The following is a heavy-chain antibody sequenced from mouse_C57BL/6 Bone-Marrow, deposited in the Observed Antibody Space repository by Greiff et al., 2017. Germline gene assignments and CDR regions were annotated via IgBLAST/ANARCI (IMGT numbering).Heavy chain of an antibody. J-gene: IGHJ1*03. CDR3: AILEFAGVSGDWDFDV. CDR1: GYTFTSYD. D-gene: IGHD1-1*01. Sequence: VQLQQSGPELVKPGASVKLSCKASGYTFTSYDINWVKQRPGQGLEWIGWIYPRDGSTKYNEKFKGQATLTVDTSSSTAYMELHSLSSEDPTVYVCAILEFAGVSGDWDFDVWGTGTTVTVSS. V-gene: IGHV1-85*01. CDR2: IYPRDGST.